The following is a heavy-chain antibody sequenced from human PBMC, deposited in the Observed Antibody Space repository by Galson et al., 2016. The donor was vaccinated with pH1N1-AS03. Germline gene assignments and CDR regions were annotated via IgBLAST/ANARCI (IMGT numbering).Heavy chain of an antibody. Sequence: ASGFTFSDNYMSWIRQAPGKGLEWVSCITSSGSTGTTIYYADSVKGRFTISRDNAKNSLYLQMNSLRAEDTAIYYCARGWYDFWSGYLVDPFDYWGQGALVTVSS. CDR3: ARGWYDFWSGYLVDPFDY. V-gene: IGHV3-11*01. D-gene: IGHD3-3*01. J-gene: IGHJ4*02. CDR1: GFTFSDNY. CDR2: ITSSGSTGTTI.